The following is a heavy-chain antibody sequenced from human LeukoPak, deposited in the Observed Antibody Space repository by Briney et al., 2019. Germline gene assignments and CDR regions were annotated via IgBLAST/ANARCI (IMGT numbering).Heavy chain of an antibody. D-gene: IGHD3-10*01. CDR1: GFTFSSYA. CDR2: ISGSGGST. V-gene: IGHV3-23*01. CDR3: AKDFGVTMVRGVIGGINY. Sequence: GGSLRLSCAASGFTFSSYAMSWVRQAPGKGLEWVSAISGSGGSTYYADSVKGRFTISRDNAKNSLYLQMNSLRAEDTALYYCAKDFGVTMVRGVIGGINYWGQGTLVTVSS. J-gene: IGHJ4*02.